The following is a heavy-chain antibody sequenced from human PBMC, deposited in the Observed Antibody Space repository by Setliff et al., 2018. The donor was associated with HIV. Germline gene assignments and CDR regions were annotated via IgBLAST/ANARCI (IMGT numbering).Heavy chain of an antibody. CDR3: AREYCSGGSCPHDAFDI. Sequence: SVKVSCKASGGTFSSYAISWVRQAPGQGLEWMGGIIPIFGTPKYAQKFQGRVTITADESTSTAYMELSSLTSEDTAVYYCAREYCSGGSCPHDAFDIWGQGTMITVSS. CDR2: IIPIFGTP. V-gene: IGHV1-69*13. D-gene: IGHD2-15*01. J-gene: IGHJ3*02. CDR1: GGTFSSYA.